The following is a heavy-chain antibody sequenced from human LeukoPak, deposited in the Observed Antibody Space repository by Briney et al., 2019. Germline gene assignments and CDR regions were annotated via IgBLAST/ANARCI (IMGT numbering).Heavy chain of an antibody. CDR2: ISGSGGST. CDR3: TRAAKSDIDY. D-gene: IGHD6-25*01. Sequence: PGRSLRLSCAASGFTFSSYAMSWVRQAPGKGLEWVSAISGSGGSTYYADSVKGRFTISRDNSKNTLYLQMNSLGVEDAAVYYCTRAAKSDIDYWREGALVGVSS. V-gene: IGHV3-23*01. J-gene: IGHJ4*02. CDR1: GFTFSSYA.